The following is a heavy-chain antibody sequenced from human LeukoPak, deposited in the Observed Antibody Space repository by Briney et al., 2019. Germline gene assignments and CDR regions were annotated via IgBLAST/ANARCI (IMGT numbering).Heavy chain of an antibody. J-gene: IGHJ4*02. CDR2: IYYSGTT. CDR3: ARLGSVWVQGEYY. Sequence: KPSETLSLTCTVSGGSISSSDYYWGWIRQPPGKGLEWIGSIYYSGTTYYNPSLKSRLTISVDTSKNHFSLRLNSVSAADTAVYYCARLGSVWVQGEYYWGQGTLVTVSS. D-gene: IGHD3-10*01. V-gene: IGHV4-39*02. CDR1: GGSISSSDYY.